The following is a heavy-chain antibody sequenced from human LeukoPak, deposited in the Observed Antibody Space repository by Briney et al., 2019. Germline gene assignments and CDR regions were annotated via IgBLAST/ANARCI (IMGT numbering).Heavy chain of an antibody. CDR1: GFTVSSNC. V-gene: IGHV3-66*01. D-gene: IGHD6-13*01. CDR3: AMCSAATGTVY. CDR2: IYSGGRT. J-gene: IGHJ4*02. Sequence: GGSLRLSCAASGFTVSSNCMRWVRQAPGKGLEWVSVIYSGGRTYCADSVKGRFTTSRDNSKNTLYLQMSSLRAEDTAVYYCAMCSAATGTVYWGQGTLVTVSS.